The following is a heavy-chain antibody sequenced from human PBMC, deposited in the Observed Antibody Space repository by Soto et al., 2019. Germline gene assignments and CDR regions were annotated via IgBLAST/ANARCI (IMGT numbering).Heavy chain of an antibody. V-gene: IGHV1-18*01. CDR1: GYTFTSYG. CDR3: ARDCPIFGVVIISYYYGMDV. CDR2: ISAYNGNT. D-gene: IGHD3-3*01. Sequence: ASVKVSFKASGYTFTSYGISWVRQAPGQGLEWMGWISAYNGNTNYAQKLQGRVTMTTDTSTSTAYMELRSLRSDDTAVYYCARDCPIFGVVIISYYYGMDVWGQGTTVTVSS. J-gene: IGHJ6*02.